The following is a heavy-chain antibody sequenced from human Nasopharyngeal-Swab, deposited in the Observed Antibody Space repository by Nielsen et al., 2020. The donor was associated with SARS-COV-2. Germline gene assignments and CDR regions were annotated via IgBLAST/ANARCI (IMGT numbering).Heavy chain of an antibody. J-gene: IGHJ4*02. Sequence: PGKGLEWIGYIYYSGSTYYNPSLKSRVTISVDTSKNQFSLKLSSVTAADTAVYYCATTPPSPIQGGPHTYFDYWGQGTLVTVSS. CDR2: IYYSGST. V-gene: IGHV4-31*02. D-gene: IGHD5-18*01. CDR3: ATTPPSPIQGGPHTYFDY.